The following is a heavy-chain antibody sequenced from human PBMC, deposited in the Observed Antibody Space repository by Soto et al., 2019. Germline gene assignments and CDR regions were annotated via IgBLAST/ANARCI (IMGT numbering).Heavy chain of an antibody. CDR3: AKDLRYSYARGVDY. V-gene: IGHV3-13*05. J-gene: IGHJ4*02. CDR2: IGTAGDP. D-gene: IGHD5-18*01. CDR1: GFTFSSYD. Sequence: EVQLVESGGGLVQPGGSLRLSCAASGFTFSSYDMHWVRQATGKGLEWVSAIGTAGDPYYPGSVKGRFTISRENAKNTLYLQMNSLRAEDTAVYYCAKDLRYSYARGVDYWGQGTLVTVSS.